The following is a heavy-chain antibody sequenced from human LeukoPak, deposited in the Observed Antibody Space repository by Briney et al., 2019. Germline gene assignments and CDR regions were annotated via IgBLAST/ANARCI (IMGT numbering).Heavy chain of an antibody. V-gene: IGHV3-48*03. J-gene: IGHJ4*02. Sequence: PGGSLRLSCAASEFTFSSYEMNWVRQAPGKGLEWVSYISSSGSTIYYADSVKGRFTISRDNAKNSLYLQMNSLRAEDTAVYYCARAYCGGDCYCDYWGQGTLVTVSS. CDR3: ARAYCGGDCYCDY. CDR2: ISSSGSTI. D-gene: IGHD2-21*02. CDR1: EFTFSSYE.